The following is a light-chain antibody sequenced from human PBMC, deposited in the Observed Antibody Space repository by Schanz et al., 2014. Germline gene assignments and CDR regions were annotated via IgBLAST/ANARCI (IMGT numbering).Light chain of an antibody. Sequence: HSVLTQPPSVSGAPGQRVTISCTGSSSNIGAGYDVHWYQLLPGTAPKLLIYANTNRPSGVPDRFSGSKSGTSASLAITGLQTEDEADYYCQSYDISLSVLYVFGTGTKLTVL. CDR3: QSYDISLSVLYV. V-gene: IGLV1-40*01. CDR2: ANT. CDR1: SSNIGAGYD. J-gene: IGLJ1*01.